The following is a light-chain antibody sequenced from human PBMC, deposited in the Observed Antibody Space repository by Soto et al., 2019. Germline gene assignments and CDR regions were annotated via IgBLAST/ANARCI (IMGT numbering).Light chain of an antibody. V-gene: IGKV3-15*01. Sequence: EIVMTQSPATLSVSPGERATLSCRASQSVNSNLAWYQQKPGQAPRLLIYGASTRAAGIPARFSGSGSGTEFXLTISXLQSEDFAVYYCQQYNNXXXDXXXQGTK. CDR2: GAS. J-gene: IGKJ2*01. CDR3: QQYNNXXXDX. CDR1: QSVNSN.